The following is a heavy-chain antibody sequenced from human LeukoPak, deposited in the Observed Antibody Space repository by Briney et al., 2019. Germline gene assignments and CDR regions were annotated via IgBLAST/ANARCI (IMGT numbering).Heavy chain of an antibody. Sequence: SQTLSLTCTVSGGSISSGGYYWSWIRQPPGKGLEYIGYFYESGTTYSSPSLKSRVTISVDRSKNQFSLKLSSVTAADTAVYYCARDLGYYDSSGYFDLWGRGTLVTVSS. V-gene: IGHV4-30-2*01. J-gene: IGHJ2*01. CDR3: ARDLGYYDSSGYFDL. CDR1: GGSISSGGYY. CDR2: FYESGTT. D-gene: IGHD3-22*01.